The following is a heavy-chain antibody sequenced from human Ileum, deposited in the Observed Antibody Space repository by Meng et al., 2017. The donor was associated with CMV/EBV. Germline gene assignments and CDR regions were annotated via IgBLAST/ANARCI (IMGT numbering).Heavy chain of an antibody. Sequence: GGSLRLSCAASGFTFSAYAMSWVRQAPGKGLEWVSAISASGGSTYYADSVRGRFTISRDDSKNTLYLQMSSLGAEDTALYYCARSRVCSSTSCYPDYWGRGTLVTVSS. CDR3: ARSRVCSSTSCYPDY. V-gene: IGHV3-23*01. J-gene: IGHJ4*02. CDR1: GFTFSAYA. CDR2: ISASGGST. D-gene: IGHD2-2*01.